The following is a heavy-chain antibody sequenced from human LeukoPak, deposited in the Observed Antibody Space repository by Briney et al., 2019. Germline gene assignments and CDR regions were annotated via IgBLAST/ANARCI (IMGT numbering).Heavy chain of an antibody. Sequence: GGSLRLSCAASGFTFSNYSMNWVRQAPGKGLEWVSSISSSSSYIYYADSVKGRFTISRDNAKNSLYLQMNSLRAEDTAVYYCARASEYYDSSGFPFWGQGTLVTVSS. V-gene: IGHV3-21*01. D-gene: IGHD3-22*01. CDR1: GFTFSNYS. J-gene: IGHJ4*02. CDR2: ISSSSSYI. CDR3: ARASEYYDSSGFPF.